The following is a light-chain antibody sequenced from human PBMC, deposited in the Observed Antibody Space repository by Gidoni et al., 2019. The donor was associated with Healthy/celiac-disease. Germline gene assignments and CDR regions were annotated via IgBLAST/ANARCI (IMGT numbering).Light chain of an antibody. CDR2: GAS. V-gene: IGKV3-20*01. J-gene: IGKJ3*01. Sequence: EIVLTQSPGTLSLSPGERATLSCRASQSVSSSYLAWYQQQPGQAPRLLIYGASSRATGIPDRFSGSGSGTDFTLTISRLVPEDFAVYYCQQYGSSPTFGPGTKVDIK. CDR1: QSVSSSY. CDR3: QQYGSSPT.